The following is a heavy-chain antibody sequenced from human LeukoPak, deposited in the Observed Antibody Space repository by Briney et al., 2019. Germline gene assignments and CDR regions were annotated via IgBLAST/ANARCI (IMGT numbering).Heavy chain of an antibody. J-gene: IGHJ4*02. V-gene: IGHV1-8*01. CDR2: MNPNSGNT. Sequence: ASVKVSCKAPGYTFTSYDINWVRQATGQGLEWMGWMNPNSGNTGYAQKFQGRVTMTRNTSISTAYMELSSLRSEDTAVYYCAYGGYSYGEFDYWGQGTLVTVSS. CDR1: GYTFTSYD. D-gene: IGHD5-18*01. CDR3: AYGGYSYGEFDY.